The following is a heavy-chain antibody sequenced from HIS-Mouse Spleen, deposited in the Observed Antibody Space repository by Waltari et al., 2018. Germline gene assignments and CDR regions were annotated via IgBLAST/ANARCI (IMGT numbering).Heavy chain of an antibody. CDR1: GGSISSRSYY. CDR2: IYYSGST. CDR3: AREIPYSSSWYDWYFDL. V-gene: IGHV4-39*07. J-gene: IGHJ2*01. D-gene: IGHD6-13*01. Sequence: QLQLPESGPGLVKPSETLSLTCTVPGGSISSRSYYLGWIRQPPGKGLEWIGSIYYSGSTYYNPSLKSRVTISVDTSKNQFSLKLSSVTAADTAVYYCAREIPYSSSWYDWYFDLWGRGTLVTVSS.